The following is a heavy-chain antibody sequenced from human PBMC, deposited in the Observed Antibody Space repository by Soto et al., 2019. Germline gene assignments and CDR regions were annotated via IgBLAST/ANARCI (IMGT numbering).Heavy chain of an antibody. CDR2: ISSSGSSI. V-gene: IGHV3-48*03. CDR1: GFSFSSYE. J-gene: IGHJ3*02. CDR3: ARDRNAFDI. Sequence: EVQLVESGGGLVQPGGSLRLSCAASGFSFSSYEMSWVRQAPGKGLEWVSYISSSGSSIYYADSVKGRFTTSRVNAKNSLYLQMNSLRAEDTAVYYCARDRNAFDISGQGTMVIFS.